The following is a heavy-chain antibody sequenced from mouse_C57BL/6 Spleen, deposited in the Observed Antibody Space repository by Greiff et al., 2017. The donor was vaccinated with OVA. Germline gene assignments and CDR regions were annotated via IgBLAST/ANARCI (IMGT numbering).Heavy chain of an antibody. J-gene: IGHJ2*01. Sequence: VQLKQSGPELVKPGASVKISCKASGYTFTDYYMNWVKQSHGKSLEWIGDINPNNGGTSYNQKFKGKATLTVDKSSSTAYMELRSLTSEDSAVYYCARRATGPYFDYWGQGTTLTVSS. V-gene: IGHV1-26*01. CDR2: INPNNGGT. CDR1: GYTFTDYY. D-gene: IGHD3-1*01. CDR3: ARRATGPYFDY.